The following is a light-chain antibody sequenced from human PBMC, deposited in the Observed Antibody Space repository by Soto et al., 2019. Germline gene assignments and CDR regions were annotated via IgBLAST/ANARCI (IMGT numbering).Light chain of an antibody. J-gene: IGKJ5*01. CDR1: QTISRR. Sequence: DMQLTQTPSTLSASVGDEVTITCRASQTISRRLAWYQQKPGRAPKLLIYDASTLESGVPSRFSGSGSETEFTLTISRLQPDDFATYFCHSRAFGQGTRLEI. V-gene: IGKV1-5*01. CDR2: DAS. CDR3: HSRA.